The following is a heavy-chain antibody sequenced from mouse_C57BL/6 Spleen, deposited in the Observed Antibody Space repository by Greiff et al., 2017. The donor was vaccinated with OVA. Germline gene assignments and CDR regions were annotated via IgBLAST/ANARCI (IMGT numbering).Heavy chain of an antibody. CDR2: IHPTSGST. D-gene: IGHD2-4*01. CDR3: ARSGYDYLYAMDY. V-gene: IGHV1-64*01. Sequence: QVQLQQPGAELVKPGASVKLSCKASGYTFTSYWMHWVKQRPGQGLEWIGMIHPTSGSTNYNEKFKSKATLTVDKSSSTAYMQLSSLTSEDSAVYYCARSGYDYLYAMDYWGQGTSVTVSS. J-gene: IGHJ4*01. CDR1: GYTFTSYW.